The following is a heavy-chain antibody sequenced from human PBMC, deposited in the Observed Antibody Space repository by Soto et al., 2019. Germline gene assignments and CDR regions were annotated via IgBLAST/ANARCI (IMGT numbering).Heavy chain of an antibody. J-gene: IGHJ4*02. D-gene: IGHD6-19*01. Sequence: QVQLVESGGGVVQPGRSLRLSCAASGFTFSSYTMHWVRQAPGKGLEWVALISYDGSNKYYADSVKGRFTISRDNSKNPLNLQMTSLAAEDTAVYYCARGAGIAVAGTSFDYWGQGTLVTASS. CDR1: GFTFSSYT. CDR2: ISYDGSNK. CDR3: ARGAGIAVAGTSFDY. V-gene: IGHV3-30-3*01.